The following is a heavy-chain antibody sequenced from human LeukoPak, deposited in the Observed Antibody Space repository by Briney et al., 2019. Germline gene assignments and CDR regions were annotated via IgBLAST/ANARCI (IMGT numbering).Heavy chain of an antibody. CDR1: GGSISSGDYY. CDR2: IYYSGST. V-gene: IGHV4-30-4*01. CDR3: ARLVVVTAIGADY. J-gene: IGHJ4*02. Sequence: SETPSLTCTVSGGSISSGDYYWSWIRQPPGKGLEWIGYIYYSGSTYYNPSLKSRVTISVDTSRNQFSLKLSSVTAADTAVYYCARLVVVTAIGADYWGQGTLVTVSS. D-gene: IGHD2-21*02.